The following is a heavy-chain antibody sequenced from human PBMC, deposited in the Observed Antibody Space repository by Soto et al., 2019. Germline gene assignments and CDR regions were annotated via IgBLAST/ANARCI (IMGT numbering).Heavy chain of an antibody. CDR3: ARQGGGSSSSTLSYYYYYMDV. J-gene: IGHJ6*03. CDR1: GGSISSYY. CDR2: IYYSGST. Sequence: PSETLSLTCTVSGGSISSYYWSWIRQPPGKGLEWNGYIYYSGSTNYNPSLKSRVTISVDASKNQFSLKLSSVTAADTAVYYCARQGGGSSSSTLSYYYYYMDVWGKGTTVTVSS. D-gene: IGHD6-6*01. V-gene: IGHV4-59*08.